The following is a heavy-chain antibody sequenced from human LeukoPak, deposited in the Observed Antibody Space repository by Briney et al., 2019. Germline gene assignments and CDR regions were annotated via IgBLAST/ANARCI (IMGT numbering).Heavy chain of an antibody. CDR3: AKSRGSRYYYYMDV. V-gene: IGHV3-23*01. CDR1: GFTLSSYA. D-gene: IGHD2-15*01. J-gene: IGHJ6*03. CDR2: ISGSGGNT. Sequence: GGSLRLSCAASGFTLSSYALTWVRQAPGKGLEWVSPISGSGGNTYYADSVKGRFTISRDNSKNTLFLQMNSLRAEDTAVYYCAKSRGSRYYYYMDVWGKGTTVTVSS.